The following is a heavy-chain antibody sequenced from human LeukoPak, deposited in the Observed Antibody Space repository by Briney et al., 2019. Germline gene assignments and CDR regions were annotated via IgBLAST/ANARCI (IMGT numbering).Heavy chain of an antibody. D-gene: IGHD1-14*01. Sequence: GGSLRLSCAASGFTFDDYAMHWVRQTPGKGLECVSLISEDGGYTWYADSVKGRFTISRDNSKNSLYLQMNSLRAEDTAFYYCAKDKTRGPGDYWGQGTLVTVSS. CDR2: ISEDGGYT. V-gene: IGHV3-43*02. CDR1: GFTFDDYA. J-gene: IGHJ4*02. CDR3: AKDKTRGPGDY.